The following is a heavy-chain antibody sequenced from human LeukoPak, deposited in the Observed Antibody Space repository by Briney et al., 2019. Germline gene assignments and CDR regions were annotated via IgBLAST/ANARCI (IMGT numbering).Heavy chain of an antibody. Sequence: GGSLRLSCAASGFTFSSYWVHWVRQAPGKGLVWVSPINSDGSSTSYADSVKGRFTISRDNAKNTLSLQMNSLRAEDTAVYYSARVGGSNAFDIWGQGTMVIVSS. CDR2: INSDGSST. V-gene: IGHV3-74*01. J-gene: IGHJ3*02. CDR3: ARVGGSNAFDI. D-gene: IGHD1-26*01. CDR1: GFTFSSYW.